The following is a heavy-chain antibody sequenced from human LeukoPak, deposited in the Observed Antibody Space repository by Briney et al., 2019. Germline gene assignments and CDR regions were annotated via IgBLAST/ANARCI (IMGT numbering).Heavy chain of an antibody. D-gene: IGHD5-18*01. V-gene: IGHV1-46*01. J-gene: IGHJ6*03. CDR3: ARNREAHTAMVEYYYYYYMDV. CDR1: GYTFTSYY. CDR2: INPSGGST. Sequence: GASVKVSCKASGYTFTSYYMHWVRQAPGQGLEWMGIINPSGGSTSYAQKFQGRVTMTRDMSTSTVYMELSSLRSEDTAVYYCARNREAHTAMVEYYYYYYMDVWGKGTTVTVSS.